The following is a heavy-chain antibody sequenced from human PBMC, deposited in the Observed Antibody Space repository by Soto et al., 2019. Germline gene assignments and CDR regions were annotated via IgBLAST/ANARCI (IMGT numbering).Heavy chain of an antibody. V-gene: IGHV3-7*04. Sequence: EVQLVESGGGLVQPGGSLRLSCVASGFTVSNYWMGWVRQAPGKGLEWVANMKQDGSEKYYLDCGKGRFTISRDNAKNSLFLQMNSLGANDMAVYYCAGGVYELYPWGQGTLVTVSS. CDR1: GFTVSNYW. CDR3: AGGVYELYP. CDR2: MKQDGSEK. D-gene: IGHD3-16*01. J-gene: IGHJ5*02.